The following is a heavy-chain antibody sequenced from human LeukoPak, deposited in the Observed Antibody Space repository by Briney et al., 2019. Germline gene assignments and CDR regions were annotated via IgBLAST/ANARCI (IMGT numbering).Heavy chain of an antibody. J-gene: IGHJ3*02. V-gene: IGHV4-39*07. D-gene: IGHD3-3*01. CDR3: ARESRRLRFLDRGLTAAFDI. Sequence: PSETLSLTCTVSGGSISSSSYYWGWIRQPPGKGLEWIGSIYYSGSTYYNPSLKSRVTISVDTSKNQFSLKLSSVTAADTAVYYCARESRRLRFLDRGLTAAFDIWGQGTMVTVSS. CDR1: GGSISSSSYY. CDR2: IYYSGST.